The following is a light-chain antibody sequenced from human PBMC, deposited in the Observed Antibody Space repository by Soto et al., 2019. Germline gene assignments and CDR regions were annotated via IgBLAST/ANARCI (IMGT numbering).Light chain of an antibody. CDR2: SAS. CDR1: QGISSY. Sequence: DIQLNQSTSSLSASVGDRVTITCRVSQGISSYLNWYRQKPGTVPKLLIYSASNLQSGFPSRFSGSGSGTDFTLTISSLQTAEVATDYGPRTYIAPQTSGGGTKVEIK. CDR3: PRTYIAPQT. J-gene: IGKJ4*01. V-gene: IGKV1-27*01.